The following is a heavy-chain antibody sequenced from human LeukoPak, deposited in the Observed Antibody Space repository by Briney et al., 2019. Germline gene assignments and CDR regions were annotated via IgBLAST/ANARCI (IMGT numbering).Heavy chain of an antibody. J-gene: IGHJ4*02. CDR1: GFTFSSYW. D-gene: IGHD3-3*01. CDR3: ASHYDFWSGEYYFDY. V-gene: IGHV3-7*01. Sequence: PGGSLRLSCAASGFTFSSYWMSWVRQAPGEGLEWVANIKQDGSEKYYVDSVKGRFTISRDNAKNSLYLQMNSLRAEDTAVYYCASHYDFWSGEYYFDYWGQGTLVTVSS. CDR2: IKQDGSEK.